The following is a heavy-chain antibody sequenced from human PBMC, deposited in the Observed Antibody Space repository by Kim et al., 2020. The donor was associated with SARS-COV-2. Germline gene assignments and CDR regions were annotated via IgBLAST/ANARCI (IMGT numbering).Heavy chain of an antibody. D-gene: IGHD3-9*01. J-gene: IGHJ5*02. Sequence: SETLSLTCAVYGGSFSGYYWSWIRQPPGKGLEWIGEINHSGSTNYNPSLKSRVTISVDTSKNQFSLKLSSVTAADTAVYYCARGDIRYSWTNWFDPWGQGTLVTISS. CDR3: ARGDIRYSWTNWFDP. V-gene: IGHV4-34*01. CDR1: GGSFSGYY. CDR2: INHSGST.